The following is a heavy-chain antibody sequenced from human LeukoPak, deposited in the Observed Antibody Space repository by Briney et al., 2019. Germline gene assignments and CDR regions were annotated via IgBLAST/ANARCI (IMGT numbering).Heavy chain of an antibody. CDR3: ARDVHGDYGSGWFDL. V-gene: IGHV1-69*05. CDR1: GGTFNNSA. Sequence: SVKVSCKTSGGTFNNSAISWVRQAPGQGLEWLGGIMPLFGTAGYAQKFQGRVTITKDESTRTVHLELTSLTSDDTAVYYCARDVHGDYGSGWFDLWGQGTLVSVSS. CDR2: IMPLFGTA. D-gene: IGHD4-17*01. J-gene: IGHJ5*02.